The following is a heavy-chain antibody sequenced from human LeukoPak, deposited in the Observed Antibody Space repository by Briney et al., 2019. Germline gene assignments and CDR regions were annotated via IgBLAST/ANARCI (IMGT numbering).Heavy chain of an antibody. CDR2: INYSGTT. CDR3: ARDPIHRDDYNAE. CDR1: GPSIGSFY. D-gene: IGHD5-24*01. V-gene: IGHV4-59*01. J-gene: IGHJ4*02. Sequence: SETLSLTCSVSGPSIGSFYWSWIRQPPGRGLEWVGSINYSGTTNYNPSLKSRVTMSIDTSKNQVSLKLNSVTAADTAVYYCARDPIHRDDYNAEWGQGVLVSLSS.